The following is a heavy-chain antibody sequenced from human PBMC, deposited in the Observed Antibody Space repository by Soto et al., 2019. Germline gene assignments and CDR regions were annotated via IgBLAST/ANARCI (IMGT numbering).Heavy chain of an antibody. CDR2: IAGTGGST. D-gene: IGHD6-13*01. CDR1: GFTFSSYA. V-gene: IGHV3-23*01. J-gene: IGHJ5*02. CDR3: AKKGISAAARLSVGFDP. Sequence: GGSLRLSCAASGFTFSSYAKSWVRQAPGKGLEWVSTIAGTGGSTYYADSVEGRFTISRDNSKNMLYLQMNSLRAEDTAVYYCAKKGISAAARLSVGFDPWGQGTLVTVSS.